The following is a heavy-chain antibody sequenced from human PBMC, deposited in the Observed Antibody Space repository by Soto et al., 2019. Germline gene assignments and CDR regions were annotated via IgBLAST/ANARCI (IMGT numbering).Heavy chain of an antibody. CDR3: ARGGSGWTYYFDY. J-gene: IGHJ4*02. CDR1: SGSISSYY. CDR2: IYYSGST. D-gene: IGHD6-19*01. V-gene: IGHV4-59*01. Sequence: PSETLSLTCTVSSGSISSYYWSWIRQPPGKGLEWIGYIYYSGSTNYNPSLKSRVTISVDTSKNQFSLKLSSVTAADTAVYYCARGGSGWTYYFDYWGQGTLVTVSS.